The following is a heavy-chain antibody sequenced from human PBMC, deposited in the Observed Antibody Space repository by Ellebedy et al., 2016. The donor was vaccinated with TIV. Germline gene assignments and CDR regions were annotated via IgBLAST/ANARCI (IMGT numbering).Heavy chain of an antibody. CDR1: GGTFSSYA. D-gene: IGHD3-16*01. CDR2: IIPIFGTA. V-gene: IGHV1-69*13. CDR3: ARGTYDYVWGSSRYQYYYMDV. Sequence: SVKVSCXASGGTFSSYAISWVRQAPGQGLEWMGGIIPIFGTANYAQKFQGRVTITADESTSTAYMELSSLRSEDTAVYYCARGTYDYVWGSSRYQYYYMDVWGKGTTVTVSS. J-gene: IGHJ6*03.